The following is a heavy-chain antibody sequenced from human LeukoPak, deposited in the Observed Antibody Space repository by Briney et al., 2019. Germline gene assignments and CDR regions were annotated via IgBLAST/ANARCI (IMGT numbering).Heavy chain of an antibody. CDR3: ARVRLNYFDY. J-gene: IGHJ4*02. V-gene: IGHV3-21*01. Sequence: PGGSLRLSCAASGFTFSSYSMNWVRQAPGRGLEWVSSISSSSSYIYYADSVKGRFTISRDNAKNSLYLQMNSLRAEDTAVYYCARVRLNYFDYWGQGTLVTVSS. CDR2: ISSSSSYI. CDR1: GFTFSSYS. D-gene: IGHD4-17*01.